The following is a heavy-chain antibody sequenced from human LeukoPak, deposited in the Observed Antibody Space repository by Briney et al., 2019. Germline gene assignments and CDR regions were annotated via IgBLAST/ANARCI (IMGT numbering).Heavy chain of an antibody. D-gene: IGHD6-19*01. CDR1: GGSISSGGYS. J-gene: IGHJ4*02. Sequence: SETLSLTCAVSGGSISSGGYSWSWIRQPAGKGLEWIGRIYTSGSTNYNPSLKSRVTMSVDTSKNQFSLKLSSVTAADTAVYYCARGPSGTAVAGFDYWGQGTLVTVSS. CDR3: ARGPSGTAVAGFDY. CDR2: IYTSGST. V-gene: IGHV4-61*02.